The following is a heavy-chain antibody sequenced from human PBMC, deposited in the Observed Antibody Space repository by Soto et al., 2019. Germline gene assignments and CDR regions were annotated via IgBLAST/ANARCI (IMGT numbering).Heavy chain of an antibody. CDR3: ARDVRDIVVVPAAMDV. V-gene: IGHV3-21*01. J-gene: IGHJ6*02. CDR1: GFTFSSYS. Sequence: GGSLRLSCAASGFTFSSYSMNWVRQAPGKGLEWVSSISSSSSYIYYADSVKGRFTISRDNAKNSLYLQMNSLRAEDTVVYYCARDVRDIVVVPAAMDVWGQGTTVTVSS. D-gene: IGHD2-2*01. CDR2: ISSSSSYI.